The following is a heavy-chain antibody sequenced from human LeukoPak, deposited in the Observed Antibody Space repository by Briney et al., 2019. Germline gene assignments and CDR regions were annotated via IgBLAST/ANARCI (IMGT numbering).Heavy chain of an antibody. J-gene: IGHJ4*02. CDR1: GFIFSNYW. CDR2: IKQDGSEE. Sequence: GGSLRLSCAASGFIFSNYWMSWVRQAPGKGLEWVANIKQDGSEEYYVDSVKGRFRISRDDAQDSLYMQMNNLRAEDTAVYYCVRDVGYYDSSGYYWWGQGTLVTVSS. CDR3: VRDVGYYDSSGYYW. D-gene: IGHD3-22*01. V-gene: IGHV3-7*01.